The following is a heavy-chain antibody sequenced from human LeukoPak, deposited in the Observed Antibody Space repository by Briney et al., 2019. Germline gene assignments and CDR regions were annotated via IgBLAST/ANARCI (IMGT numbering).Heavy chain of an antibody. J-gene: IGHJ5*02. CDR2: IHYTGNT. CDR1: GGFISPYY. Sequence: SETLSLTCTVSGGFISPYYWSWIRQPPGKGLEWSGSIHYTGNTDYNPSLKSRIIILVDTSKNQFSLKVTSVTAADTAVYYCARYAAARGPNWLDPWGQGTLVTVSS. V-gene: IGHV4-59*01. D-gene: IGHD6-6*01. CDR3: ARYAAARGPNWLDP.